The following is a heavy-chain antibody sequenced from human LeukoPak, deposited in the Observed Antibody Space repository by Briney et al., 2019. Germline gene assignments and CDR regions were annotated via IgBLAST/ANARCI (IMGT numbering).Heavy chain of an antibody. V-gene: IGHV3-48*02. CDR2: ISSSSSTI. J-gene: IGHJ4*02. D-gene: IGHD3-9*01. CDR3: AREILSGYSDY. CDR1: GFIFSNYN. Sequence: GRSLRLSCAASGFIFSNYNMNWVRQAPGKGLEWVSHISSSSSTIYYADSVKGRFTISRDNAKNSLYLQMNNLRDEDTAVYYCAREILSGYSDYWGQGTLVTVSS.